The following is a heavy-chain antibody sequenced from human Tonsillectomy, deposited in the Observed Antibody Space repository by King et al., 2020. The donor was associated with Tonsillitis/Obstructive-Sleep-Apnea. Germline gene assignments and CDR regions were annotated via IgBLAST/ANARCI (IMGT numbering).Heavy chain of an antibody. CDR2: IYHSGST. V-gene: IGHV4-31*03. CDR1: GGFISSGGYY. J-gene: IGHJ4*02. CDR3: ARTPRAVTSNFDY. Sequence: QLQESGPGLVKPSQTLSLTCTFSGGFISSGGYYWSWIRQHPGKGLEWIGYIYHSGSTDYNPSLKSRVTMSVDTSKNQFSLKLSSVTAADTAVYYCARTPRAVTSNFDYWGQGTLVTVSS. D-gene: IGHD4-17*01.